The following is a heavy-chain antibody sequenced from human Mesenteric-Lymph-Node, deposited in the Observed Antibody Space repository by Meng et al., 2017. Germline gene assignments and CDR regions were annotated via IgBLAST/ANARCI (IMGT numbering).Heavy chain of an antibody. D-gene: IGHD3-22*01. CDR2: IPDDGSYT. J-gene: IGHJ4*02. V-gene: IGHV3-21*01. Sequence: GESLKISCAASGFTFSSYSMNWVRQAPGKGLEWVSSIPDDGSYTKYADSVKGRFTISRDNSKNTVYLRMNSLRAEDTAVYYCARGFYYYDSSGYFYWGQGTLVTVSS. CDR3: ARGFYYYDSSGYFY. CDR1: GFTFSSYS.